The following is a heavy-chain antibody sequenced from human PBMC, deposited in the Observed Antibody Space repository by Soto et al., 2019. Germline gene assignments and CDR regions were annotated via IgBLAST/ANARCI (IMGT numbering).Heavy chain of an antibody. D-gene: IGHD3-22*01. J-gene: IGHJ2*01. CDR2: ISAYNGNT. CDR3: ARAGAYYDSSGYSDL. Sequence: QVPLVQSGAEVKKPGASVKVSCKASGYTFTSYGISWVRQAPGQGLEWMGWISAYNGNTNYAQKLHGRVTRNTDTSTSTAYMELRSLRSDDTAVYYCARAGAYYDSSGYSDLWGRGTLVTVSS. CDR1: GYTFTSYG. V-gene: IGHV1-18*01.